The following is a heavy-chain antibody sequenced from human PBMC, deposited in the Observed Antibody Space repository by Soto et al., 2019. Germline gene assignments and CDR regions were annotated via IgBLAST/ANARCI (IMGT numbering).Heavy chain of an antibody. CDR1: GFTFSSYE. Sequence: EVQLVESGGGLVQPGGSLRLSCAASGFTFSSYEMNWVRQAPGKGLEWVSYISSSGSTIYYADSVKGRFTISRDNAKNSLYLHINSLRSEDTAVYYCAREEHMAVAATYYYYGMDVWGQGTTVTVAS. V-gene: IGHV3-48*03. CDR2: ISSSGSTI. D-gene: IGHD6-19*01. CDR3: AREEHMAVAATYYYYGMDV. J-gene: IGHJ6*02.